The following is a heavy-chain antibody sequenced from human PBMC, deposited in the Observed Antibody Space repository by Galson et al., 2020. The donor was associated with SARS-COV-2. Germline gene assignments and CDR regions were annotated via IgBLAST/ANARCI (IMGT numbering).Heavy chain of an antibody. Sequence: SETLSLTCTVSGGSISSGSYYWSWIRQPAGKGLEWIGRIYTSGSTNYNPSLKSRVTISVDTSKNQFSLKLSSVTAADTAVYYCARLSTMVRGVTYYYGMDVWVQGTTVTFSS. CDR1: GGSISSGSYY. V-gene: IGHV4-61*02. CDR2: IYTSGST. D-gene: IGHD3-10*01. CDR3: ARLSTMVRGVTYYYGMDV. J-gene: IGHJ6*01.